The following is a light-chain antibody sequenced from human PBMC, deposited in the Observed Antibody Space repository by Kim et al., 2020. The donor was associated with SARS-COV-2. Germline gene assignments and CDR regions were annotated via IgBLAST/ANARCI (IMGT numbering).Light chain of an antibody. CDR3: GTWDSSLSARV. Sequence: GQRFTISCSGNNSNIVNNYVSWYQQLPGTAPKLLIYDNNKRPSGIPDRFSGSKSGTSATLGITGLQTGDEADYYCGTWDSSLSARVFGGGTKLTVL. V-gene: IGLV1-51*01. CDR2: DNN. J-gene: IGLJ3*02. CDR1: NSNIVNNY.